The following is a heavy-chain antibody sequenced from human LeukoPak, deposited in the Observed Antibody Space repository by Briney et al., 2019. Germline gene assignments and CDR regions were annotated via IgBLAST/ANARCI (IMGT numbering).Heavy chain of an antibody. D-gene: IGHD3-3*01. V-gene: IGHV1-69*06. Sequence: SVKVSCKASGGTFSSYAISWVRQAPGQGLEWMGGIIPIFGTANYAQKFQGRVTITADKSTSTAYMELSSLRSEDTAVYYCARDGITGDYDFWSGLNWGQGTLVTVSS. J-gene: IGHJ4*02. CDR3: ARDGITGDYDFWSGLN. CDR1: GGTFSSYA. CDR2: IIPIFGTA.